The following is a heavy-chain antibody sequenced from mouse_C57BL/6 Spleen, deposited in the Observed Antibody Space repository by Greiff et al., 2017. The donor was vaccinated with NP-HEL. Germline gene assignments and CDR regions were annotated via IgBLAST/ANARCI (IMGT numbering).Heavy chain of an antibody. J-gene: IGHJ1*03. CDR1: GFSLTSYG. V-gene: IGHV2-2*01. D-gene: IGHD2-1*01. CDR3: ARNSGNYWYFDV. Sequence: QVHVKQSGPGLVQPSQSLSITCTVSGFSLTSYGVHWVRQSPGKGLEWLGVIWSGGSTDYNAAFISRLSISKDNSKSQVFFKMNSLQADDTAIYYCARNSGNYWYFDVWGTGTTVTVSS. CDR2: IWSGGST.